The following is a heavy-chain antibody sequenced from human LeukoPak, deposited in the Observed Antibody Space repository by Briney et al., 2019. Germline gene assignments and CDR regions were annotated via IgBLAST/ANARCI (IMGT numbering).Heavy chain of an antibody. CDR3: ARDKVWLRLDY. D-gene: IGHD5-12*01. CDR2: IDDSGTT. V-gene: IGHV4-61*08. Sequence: PSQTLSLTCTVSGGSISSGGYYWSWIRQPPGKGLEWIGYIDDSGTTNYNPSLKSRVTISVDTSKNQFSLNLSSVTAADTAVYYCARDKVWLRLDYWDQGTLVTVSS. CDR1: GGSISSGGYY. J-gene: IGHJ4*02.